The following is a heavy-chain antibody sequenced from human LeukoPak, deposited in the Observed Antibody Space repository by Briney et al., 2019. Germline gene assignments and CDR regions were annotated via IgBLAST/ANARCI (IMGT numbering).Heavy chain of an antibody. Sequence: GGSLRLSCAASGFSFITYNMNWVRQAPGKGLEWVSSISSTSSYIYYADSVKGRFTISRDNAKNSLYLQMNSLRAEDTAVYYCARRQQAVAGTFDYWGQGTLVTVSS. CDR1: GFSFITYN. V-gene: IGHV3-21*01. D-gene: IGHD6-19*01. CDR2: ISSTSSYI. J-gene: IGHJ4*02. CDR3: ARRQQAVAGTFDY.